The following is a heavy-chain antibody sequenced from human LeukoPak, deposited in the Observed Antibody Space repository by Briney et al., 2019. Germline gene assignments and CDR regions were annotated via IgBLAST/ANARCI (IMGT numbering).Heavy chain of an antibody. CDR1: GYTFTSYD. V-gene: IGHV1-8*01. D-gene: IGHD3-3*01. CDR3: AREESSRVLRFLNYYGMDV. Sequence: ASVKVSCKASGYTFTSYDINWVRQATGQGLEWMGWMNPNSGNTGYAQKFQGRVTMTRNTSISTAYMELSSLRSEDTAVYYCAREESSRVLRFLNYYGMDVWGQGTTVTVSS. J-gene: IGHJ6*02. CDR2: MNPNSGNT.